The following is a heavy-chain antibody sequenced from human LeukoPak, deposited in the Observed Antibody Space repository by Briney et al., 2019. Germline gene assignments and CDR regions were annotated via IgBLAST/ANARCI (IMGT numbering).Heavy chain of an antibody. Sequence: SETLSLTCTVSGGSISSGGYYWSWVRQPPGKGLEWIGEIYHSGSTNYNPSLKSRVTTSVDKSKNQFSLKLSSVTAADTAVYYCARYVPGYCSSTSCYEVRYFDLWGRGTLVTVSS. V-gene: IGHV4-39*07. J-gene: IGHJ2*01. CDR3: ARYVPGYCSSTSCYEVRYFDL. CDR2: IYHSGST. D-gene: IGHD2-2*03. CDR1: GGSISSGGYY.